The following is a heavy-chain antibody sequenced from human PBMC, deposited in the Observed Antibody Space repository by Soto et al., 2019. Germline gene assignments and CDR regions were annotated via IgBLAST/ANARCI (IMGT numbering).Heavy chain of an antibody. D-gene: IGHD1-7*01. CDR2: ISWNSGSI. CDR1: GFTFDDYA. Sequence: PGGSLRLSCAASGFTFDDYAMHWVRQAPGKGLEWVSGISWNSGSIGYADSVKGRFTISRDNAKNSLYLQMNSLRAEDTALYYCAKGTSLELRPGAFDIWGQGTMVTVSS. V-gene: IGHV3-9*01. CDR3: AKGTSLELRPGAFDI. J-gene: IGHJ3*02.